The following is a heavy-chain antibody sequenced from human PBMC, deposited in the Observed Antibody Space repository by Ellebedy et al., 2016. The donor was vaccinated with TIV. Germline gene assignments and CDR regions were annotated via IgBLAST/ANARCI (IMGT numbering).Heavy chain of an antibody. Sequence: ASVKVSCKASGYTFTSYGISWVRQAPGQGLEWMGWISAYNGNTNYAQKLQGRVTMTTDTSTSTAYMELRSLRSDDTAVYYCARSRPPYYYDSSGQGDAFDIWGQGTMVTVSS. CDR3: ARSRPPYYYDSSGQGDAFDI. CDR1: GYTFTSYG. V-gene: IGHV1-18*04. J-gene: IGHJ3*02. CDR2: ISAYNGNT. D-gene: IGHD3-22*01.